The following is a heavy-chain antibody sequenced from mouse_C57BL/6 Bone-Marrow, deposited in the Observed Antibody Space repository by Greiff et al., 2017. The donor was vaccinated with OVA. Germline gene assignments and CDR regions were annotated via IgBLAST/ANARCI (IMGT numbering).Heavy chain of an antibody. D-gene: IGHD1-1*01. J-gene: IGHJ3*01. Sequence: VQLQQSGAELVRPGTSVKVSCKASGYAFTNYLIAWVKQRPGQGLEWIGVINPGSGGTNYNEKFKGKATLTADKSSSTAYMQLSSLTSEDSAVYFCARAYYYGSSYSWFAYWGQGTLVTVSA. V-gene: IGHV1-54*01. CDR1: GYAFTNYL. CDR2: INPGSGGT. CDR3: ARAYYYGSSYSWFAY.